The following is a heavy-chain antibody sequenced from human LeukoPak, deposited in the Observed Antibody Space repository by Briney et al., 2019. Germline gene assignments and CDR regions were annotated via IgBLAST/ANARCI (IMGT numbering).Heavy chain of an antibody. CDR2: IYSDNT. Sequence: GGSLRLSCAASGFTFSNAWMSWVRQAPGKGLEWVSFIYSDNTHYSDSVKGRFTISRDNSKNTLYLQMNSLRAEDTAVYYCARRAGAYSHPYDYWGQGTLVTVSS. CDR3: ARRAGAYSHPYDY. V-gene: IGHV3-53*01. CDR1: GFTFSNAW. D-gene: IGHD4/OR15-4a*01. J-gene: IGHJ4*02.